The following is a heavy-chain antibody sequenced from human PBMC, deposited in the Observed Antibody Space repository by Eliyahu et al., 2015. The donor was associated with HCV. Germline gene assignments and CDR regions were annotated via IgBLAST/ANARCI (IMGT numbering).Heavy chain of an antibody. J-gene: IGHJ3*02. CDR3: ARGIRGSRAFDI. Sequence: EEQLVESGGGLVQPGGSLXLSCAGAEFPFSRYWMXWVRQAPGXXLVWVSRIDSDGSSTIXADSVKGRFTISRDNANNTLYLQMTSLRAEDTAMYFCARGIRGSRAFDIWGRGTMVTVSS. V-gene: IGHV3-74*01. CDR2: IDSDGSST. CDR1: EFPFSRYW. D-gene: IGHD1-26*01.